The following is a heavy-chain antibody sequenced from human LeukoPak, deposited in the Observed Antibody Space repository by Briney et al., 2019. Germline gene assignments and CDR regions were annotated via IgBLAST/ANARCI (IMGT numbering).Heavy chain of an antibody. Sequence: TGGSLRLSCAASGFTFSSYEMNWVRQAPGKGLEWVSYISSSGSTIYYADSVKGRFTISRDNAKNSLYLQMNSLRAEDTAVYYCARDYRARSGATLPYYFDYWGQGTLVTVSS. J-gene: IGHJ4*02. CDR2: ISSSGSTI. CDR3: ARDYRARSGATLPYYFDY. CDR1: GFTFSSYE. D-gene: IGHD1-26*01. V-gene: IGHV3-48*03.